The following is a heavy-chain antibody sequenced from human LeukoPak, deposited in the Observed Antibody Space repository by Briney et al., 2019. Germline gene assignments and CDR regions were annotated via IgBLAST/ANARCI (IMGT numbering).Heavy chain of an antibody. CDR1: GGSISSYY. D-gene: IGHD3-9*01. V-gene: IGHV4-59*01. Sequence: PSETLSLTCTVSGGSISSYYWSWLRQPPGKGLEWIGYIYYSGSTNYNPSLKSRVTISVDTSKNQFSLKLSSVTAADTAVYYCASGRRYFDLIPFDYWGQGTLVTVSS. J-gene: IGHJ4*02. CDR3: ASGRRYFDLIPFDY. CDR2: IYYSGST.